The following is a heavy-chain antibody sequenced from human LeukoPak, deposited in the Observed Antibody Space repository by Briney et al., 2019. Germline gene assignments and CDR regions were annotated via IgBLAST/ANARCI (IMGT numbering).Heavy chain of an antibody. J-gene: IGHJ4*02. D-gene: IGHD3-10*01. V-gene: IGHV4-38-2*01. CDR2: IYHSGST. Sequence: PSETLSLTCAVSDYSIISGYYWGWVRQPPGKGLEWIGSIYHSGSTYYNPSLKSRVTISVDTSKNQFSLKVTSVTAADTAVYYCARRTGSGSYYVDFWGQGTVVTVSS. CDR3: ARRTGSGSYYVDF. CDR1: DYSIISGYY.